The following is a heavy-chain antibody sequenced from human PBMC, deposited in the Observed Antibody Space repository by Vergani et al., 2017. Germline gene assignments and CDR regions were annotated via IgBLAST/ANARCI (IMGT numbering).Heavy chain of an antibody. J-gene: IGHJ4*02. Sequence: QVQLVESGGGVVQPGGSLRLSCAASGFTFSSYGMHWVRQAPGKGLEWVAFIRYDGSNKYYADSVKGRFTISRDNSKNTLYLQMNSLRAEDTAVYYCAKDYSSGWSWTYYFDYWGQGTLVTVSS. V-gene: IGHV3-30*02. CDR3: AKDYSSGWSWTYYFDY. D-gene: IGHD6-19*01. CDR1: GFTFSSYG. CDR2: IRYDGSNK.